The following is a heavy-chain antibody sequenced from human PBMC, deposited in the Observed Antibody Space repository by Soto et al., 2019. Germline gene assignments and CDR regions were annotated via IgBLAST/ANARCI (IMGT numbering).Heavy chain of an antibody. CDR2: IYWDDDR. D-gene: IGHD3-16*01. J-gene: IGHJ3*02. Sequence: SGPTLVNPTQTLTLTCSFSGFSLSTSRVGVAWIRQPPGKALEWLAIIYWDDDRRYSPSLKTRLAITKDTSKHQVVLTMTNLDPGDTATYYCSHIMITWGGVSAIDAFDMWGQGTMVTVS. CDR3: SHIMITWGGVSAIDAFDM. CDR1: GFSLSTSRVG. V-gene: IGHV2-5*02.